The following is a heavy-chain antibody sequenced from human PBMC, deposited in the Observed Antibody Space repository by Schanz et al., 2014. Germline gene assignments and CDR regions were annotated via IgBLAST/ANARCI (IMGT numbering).Heavy chain of an antibody. Sequence: QVQLVESGGGVVQFGRSLRLSCAASGFIFSSYGLHWVRQAPGKGLEWVAFIWYDGSNKYYADSVKGRFTISRDNSKNTLYLQMSSLRAEDTAIYYCAKLSSSGRLAGYFDYWGQGTLVTVSS. CDR3: AKLSSSGRLAGYFDY. V-gene: IGHV3-33*06. D-gene: IGHD6-19*01. J-gene: IGHJ4*02. CDR2: IWYDGSNK. CDR1: GFIFSSYG.